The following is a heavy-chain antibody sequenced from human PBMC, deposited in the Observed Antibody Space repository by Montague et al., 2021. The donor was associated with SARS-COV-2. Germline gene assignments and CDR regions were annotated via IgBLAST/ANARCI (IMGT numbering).Heavy chain of an antibody. CDR1: GGSFSSGDSY. CDR2: LHYAGSA. J-gene: IGHJ4*02. D-gene: IGHD6-13*01. V-gene: IGHV4-39*01. Sequence: SETLSLTCSVSGGSFSSGDSYWGWLRQAPGKGLEWIGDLHYAGSAYYNPSPRSRVTISADTSKNQFSLKLNSVTAADTAVYYCVATYNGNWYYFDYWGQGTLVTVSS. CDR3: VATYNGNWYYFDY.